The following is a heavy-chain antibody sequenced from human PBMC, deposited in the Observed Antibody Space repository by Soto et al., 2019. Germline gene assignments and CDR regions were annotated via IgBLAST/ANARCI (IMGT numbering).Heavy chain of an antibody. D-gene: IGHD5-18*01. Sequence: GGSLRLSCAASGFTFSSYAMSWVRQAPGKGLEWVSAISGSGGSTYYADSVKGRFTISRDNSKNTLYLQMNSLRAEDTAVYYCAKVLRGYSYENWFDPWGQGTLVTVSS. V-gene: IGHV3-23*01. CDR3: AKVLRGYSYENWFDP. CDR1: GFTFSSYA. J-gene: IGHJ5*02. CDR2: ISGSGGST.